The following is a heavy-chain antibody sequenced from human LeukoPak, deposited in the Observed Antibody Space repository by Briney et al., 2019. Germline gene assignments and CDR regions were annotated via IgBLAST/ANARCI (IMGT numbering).Heavy chain of an antibody. V-gene: IGHV3-11*06. CDR3: ARQGLYDSSDFWTFQH. CDR1: GFTFSDYY. D-gene: IGHD3/OR15-3a*01. J-gene: IGHJ1*01. Sequence: GGSLRLSSAASGFTFSDYYMSWIRPTPGKGLEWGSYISDSRAYKNYAVSLKGRFTISRDKAKNSVYLQMNSLGAEDTAVYYCARQGLYDSSDFWTFQHWGQGTLVTVSS. CDR2: ISDSRAYK.